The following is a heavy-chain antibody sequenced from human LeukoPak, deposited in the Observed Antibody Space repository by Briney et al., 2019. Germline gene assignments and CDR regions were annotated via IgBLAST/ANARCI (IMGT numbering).Heavy chain of an antibody. CDR3: ARSITMVRGGYYFDY. J-gene: IGHJ4*02. CDR2: IWYDGSNK. D-gene: IGHD3-10*01. Sequence: GGSLRLSCAASGFTFSSYGMHWVRQAPGKGLEWVAVIWYDGSNKYYADSVKGRFTISRDNSKNTPYLQMNSLRAEDTAVYYCARSITMVRGGYYFDYWGQGTLITVSS. V-gene: IGHV3-33*01. CDR1: GFTFSSYG.